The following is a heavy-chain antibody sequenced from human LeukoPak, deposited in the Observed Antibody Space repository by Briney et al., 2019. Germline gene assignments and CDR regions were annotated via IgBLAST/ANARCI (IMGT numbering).Heavy chain of an antibody. J-gene: IGHJ4*02. D-gene: IGHD3-3*01. CDR2: INPNSGGT. Sequence: GASVKVSCKASGYTFTGYYMHWVRQAPGQGLEWMGWINPNSGGTNYAQKFQGRVTMTRDTSISTAYMELSRLRSDDTAVYYCARDGRITIFVTGYCGYWGQGTLVTVSS. V-gene: IGHV1-2*02. CDR1: GYTFTGYY. CDR3: ARDGRITIFVTGYCGY.